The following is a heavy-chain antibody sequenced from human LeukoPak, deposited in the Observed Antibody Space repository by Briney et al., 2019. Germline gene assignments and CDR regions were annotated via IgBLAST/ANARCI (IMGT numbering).Heavy chain of an antibody. CDR3: AIVDYGELNWFDP. CDR2: IIPILGIA. CDR1: GGTFSSYA. D-gene: IGHD4-17*01. Sequence: GSSVKVSCKASGGTFSSYAISWVRQAPGQGLEWMGRIIPILGIANYAQKFQGRVTITADKSTSTAYMELSSLRSKDTAVYYCAIVDYGELNWFDPWGQGTLVTVSS. V-gene: IGHV1-69*04. J-gene: IGHJ5*02.